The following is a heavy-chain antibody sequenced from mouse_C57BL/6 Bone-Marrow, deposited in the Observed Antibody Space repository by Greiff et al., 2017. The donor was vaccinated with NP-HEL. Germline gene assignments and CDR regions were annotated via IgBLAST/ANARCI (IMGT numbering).Heavy chain of an antibody. J-gene: IGHJ4*01. Sequence: QVQLKESGAELAKPGASVKLSCKASGYTFTSYWMHWVNQRPGQGLEWIGYINPSSGYTKYNQKFKDKATLTADKSSSTAYMQLSSLTYEDAAVYYCARYRASTGTRAMDYWGQGTSVTVSS. CDR2: INPSSGYT. CDR3: ARYRASTGTRAMDY. V-gene: IGHV1-7*01. D-gene: IGHD4-1*02. CDR1: GYTFTSYW.